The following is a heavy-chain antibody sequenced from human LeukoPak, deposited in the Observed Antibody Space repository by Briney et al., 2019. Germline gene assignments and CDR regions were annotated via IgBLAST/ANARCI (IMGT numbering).Heavy chain of an antibody. Sequence: ASVKVSCKASGYTFTGYYMHWVRQAPGQGLEWMGWINPNSGGTNYAQKFQDRVTMTRDTSISTAYIELNFLRSDDTAVFYCARGDYYGSPKVVAAWGQGTLVTVSS. CDR1: GYTFTGYY. CDR2: INPNSGGT. CDR3: ARGDYYGSPKVVAA. D-gene: IGHD3-10*01. V-gene: IGHV1-2*02. J-gene: IGHJ5*02.